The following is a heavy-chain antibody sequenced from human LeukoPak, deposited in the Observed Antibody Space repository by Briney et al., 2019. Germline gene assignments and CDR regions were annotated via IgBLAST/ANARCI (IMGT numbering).Heavy chain of an antibody. V-gene: IGHV4-38-2*02. Sequence: SETLSLTCTVSGYSISSGYYWGWIRQPPGKGLEWIGSIYHSGSTYYNPSLKSRVTISVDTSKNQFSLKLSSVTAADTAVYYCARGDKRITMVRGVKADYWGQGTLVTVSS. CDR3: ARGDKRITMVRGVKADY. D-gene: IGHD3-10*01. J-gene: IGHJ4*02. CDR1: GYSISSGYY. CDR2: IYHSGST.